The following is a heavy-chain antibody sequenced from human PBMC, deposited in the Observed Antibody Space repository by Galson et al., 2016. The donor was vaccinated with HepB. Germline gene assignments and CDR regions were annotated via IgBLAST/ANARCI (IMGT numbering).Heavy chain of an antibody. J-gene: IGHJ4*02. D-gene: IGHD1/OR15-1a*01. CDR1: GGSISSHY. CDR2: VYRGKI. V-gene: IGHV4-39*01. CDR3: ARAGLGTKASFDY. Sequence: SETLSLTCSVSGGSISSHYWGWIRQPPGKGLECIGTVYRGKIYYSPSLEGRVTISVGMSTDLLSLKLTSLTAADTAVYYCARAGLGTKASFDYWGRGTLVAVSS.